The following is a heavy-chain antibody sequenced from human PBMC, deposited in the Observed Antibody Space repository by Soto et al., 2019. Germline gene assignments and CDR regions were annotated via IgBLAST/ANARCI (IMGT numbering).Heavy chain of an antibody. CDR3: ARGWFGPDV. CDR1: EFTFSGRS. CDR2: IDKVGTDS. Sequence: EVQLVESGGGLVQPGGSLRLSCAASEFTFSGRSVPWVRQAPGKGLVWVSGIDKVGTDSTYADSVKGRFTSSRENAKNTVYLQMNSLRVEDTAVYYCARGWFGPDVWGKGTTVTVSS. J-gene: IGHJ6*03. D-gene: IGHD3-10*01. V-gene: IGHV3-74*01.